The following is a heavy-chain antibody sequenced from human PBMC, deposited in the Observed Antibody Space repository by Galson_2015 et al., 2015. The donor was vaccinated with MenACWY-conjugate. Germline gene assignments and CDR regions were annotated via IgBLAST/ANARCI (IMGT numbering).Heavy chain of an antibody. CDR1: GYTFPHYG. CDR2: ILPRIGST. Sequence: SVKVSCKASGYTFPHYGFTWVRQAPGQGLEWLGWILPRIGSTNYAQKFQGRVTMTVDASTSTAYMELDSLGSEDTAVYYCARDPREVAAMIVLVPNGWFDPWGQGTLVTVSS. D-gene: IGHD3-22*01. J-gene: IGHJ5*02. V-gene: IGHV1-69*13. CDR3: ARDPREVAAMIVLVPNGWFDP.